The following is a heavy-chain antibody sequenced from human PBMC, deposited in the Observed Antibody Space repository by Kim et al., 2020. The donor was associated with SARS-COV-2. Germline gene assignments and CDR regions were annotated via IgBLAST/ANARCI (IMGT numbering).Heavy chain of an antibody. CDR2: I. CDR3: ARGPNYSPFDY. V-gene: IGHV3-48*03. D-gene: IGHD4-4*01. J-gene: IGHJ4*02. Sequence: IYYADSVRGPCTISRDNDKTSLFLQMNSLRAEETAVYYCARGPNYSPFDYWGQGTLVTVSS.